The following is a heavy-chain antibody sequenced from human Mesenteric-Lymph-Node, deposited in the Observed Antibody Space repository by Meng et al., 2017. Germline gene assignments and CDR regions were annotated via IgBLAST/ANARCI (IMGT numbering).Heavy chain of an antibody. D-gene: IGHD1-26*01. CDR2: INHSGST. CDR3: ARAAGAAEYFQH. V-gene: IGHV4-34*01. Sequence: QVHLQQWGEGPLKPSETLSLTCAVYGGSFSGYYWSWIRQPPGKGLEWIGEINHSGSTNYNPSLKSRVTISVDTSKNQFSLKLSSVTAADTAVYYCARAAGAAEYFQHWGQGTLVTVSS. CDR1: GGSFSGYY. J-gene: IGHJ1*01.